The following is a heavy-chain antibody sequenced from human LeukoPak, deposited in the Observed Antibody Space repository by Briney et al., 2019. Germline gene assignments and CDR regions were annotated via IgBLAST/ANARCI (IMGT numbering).Heavy chain of an antibody. Sequence: SETLSLTCTVSGGSINSNYWSWIRQPPGKGLEWIGYIYYSGSTNYNPSLKSRVTISVDTSKNQFSLKLSSVTAADTAVYYCARHSSGSADIFDSWGQGTLVTVSP. V-gene: IGHV4-59*08. CDR1: GGSINSNY. D-gene: IGHD3-10*01. J-gene: IGHJ4*02. CDR2: IYYSGST. CDR3: ARHSSGSADIFDS.